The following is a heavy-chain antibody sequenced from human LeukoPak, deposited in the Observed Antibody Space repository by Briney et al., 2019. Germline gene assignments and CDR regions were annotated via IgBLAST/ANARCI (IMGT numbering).Heavy chain of an antibody. J-gene: IGHJ4*02. V-gene: IGHV3-7*05. CDR2: IKQDGSEK. D-gene: IGHD1-26*01. CDR1: GLTLSSYW. CDR3: ARAGGGYRLDY. Sequence: PGGSLRLSCAVSGLTLSSYWMSWVRQAPGKGLEWVANIKQDGSEKYYVDSVKGRFTISRDNAKNSLYLQMNSLRAEDTAVYYCARAGGGYRLDYWGQGTLVTVSS.